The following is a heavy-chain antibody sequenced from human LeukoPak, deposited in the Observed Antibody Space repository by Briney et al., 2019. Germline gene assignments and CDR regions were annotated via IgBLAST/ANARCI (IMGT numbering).Heavy chain of an antibody. V-gene: IGHV4-59*01. CDR2: VYYSGNT. CDR3: ARVGTFAFDI. J-gene: IGHJ3*02. Sequence: PSETLSLTCTVSGGSISTYYWSWIRQPPGKRLEWIGYVYYSGNTNYNPSLQSRVTISVDTSKNQFSLNLNSVTAADTALYYCARVGTFAFDIWGQGRMVTVSS. CDR1: GGSISTYY. D-gene: IGHD1-14*01.